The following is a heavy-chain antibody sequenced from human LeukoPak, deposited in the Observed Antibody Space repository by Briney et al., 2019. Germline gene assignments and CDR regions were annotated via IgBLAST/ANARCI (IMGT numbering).Heavy chain of an antibody. J-gene: IGHJ4*02. D-gene: IGHD3-3*01. CDR3: ARSSGYYTCYFDY. CDR1: GFTVSSNY. CDR2: IYSGGST. V-gene: IGHV3-53*01. Sequence: GGSLRLSCAASGFTVSSNYMSWVRQAPGKGLEWASVIYSGGSTYYADSVKGRFTISRDNSKNTLYLQMNSLRAEDTAVYYCARSSGYYTCYFDYRGQGTLVTVSS.